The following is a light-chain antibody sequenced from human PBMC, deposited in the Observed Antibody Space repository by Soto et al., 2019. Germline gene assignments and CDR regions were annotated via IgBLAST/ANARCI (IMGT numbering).Light chain of an antibody. CDR2: EDF. V-gene: IGLV2-23*02. J-gene: IGLJ3*02. CDR3: CSYAASSTFVL. CDR1: SSDVGDYNI. Sequence: QSALTQPASVSGSPGQSITISCTGTSSDVGDYNIVSWYQQYPGKAPKLMIYEDFKRPSGVSDRFSGSNSGNTASLTISGLQAEDEADYYCCSYAASSTFVLFGGGTQLTVL.